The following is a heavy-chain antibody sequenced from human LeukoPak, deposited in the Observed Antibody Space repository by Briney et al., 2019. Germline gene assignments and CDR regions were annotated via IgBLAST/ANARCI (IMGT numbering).Heavy chain of an antibody. J-gene: IGHJ4*02. D-gene: IGHD3-10*01. CDR3: ARDGAIYGSGSYSFYFDY. CDR2: ISYDGSNK. V-gene: IGHV3-30*04. CDR1: GFTFSSYA. Sequence: GRSLRLSCAAPGFTFSSYAMHWVRQAPGKGLEWVAVISYDGSNKYYADSVKGRFTISRDNSKNTLYLQMNSLRAEDTAVYYCARDGAIYGSGSYSFYFDYWGQGTLVTVSS.